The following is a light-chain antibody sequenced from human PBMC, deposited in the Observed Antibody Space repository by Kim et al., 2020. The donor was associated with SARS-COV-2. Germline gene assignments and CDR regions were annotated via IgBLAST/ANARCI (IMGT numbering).Light chain of an antibody. V-gene: IGKV1-27*01. Sequence: ASVEDRVTITCRASEDIRNYLVWYQQKSGKAPKPLIYAASTLQSGVPSRFSGRRSGTDFTLTISSLQPEDAATYYCQNYNSAPWTFGQGTKVDIK. CDR1: EDIRNY. CDR2: AAS. J-gene: IGKJ1*01. CDR3: QNYNSAPWT.